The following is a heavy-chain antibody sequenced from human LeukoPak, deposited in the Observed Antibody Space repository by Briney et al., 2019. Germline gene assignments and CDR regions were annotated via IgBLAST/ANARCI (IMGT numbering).Heavy chain of an antibody. J-gene: IGHJ4*02. V-gene: IGHV3-30*04. CDR1: GFTFSTYA. CDR2: ISYDGSSK. CDR3: AKDIGSYYDY. Sequence: GRSLRLSCAASGFTFSTYAMHWVRQAPGKGLEWVAVISYDGSSKYYADSVKGRFTISRDNSKNTLYLEMNSLRAEDTAVYYCAKDIGSYYDYWGQGILVTVSS. D-gene: IGHD3-10*01.